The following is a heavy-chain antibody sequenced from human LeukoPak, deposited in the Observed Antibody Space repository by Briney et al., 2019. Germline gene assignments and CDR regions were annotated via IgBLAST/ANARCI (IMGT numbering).Heavy chain of an antibody. D-gene: IGHD3-3*01. J-gene: IGHJ4*02. CDR3: ARDPYDFWSGYYFDY. CDR1: GYTFTGYY. CDR2: INPNSGGT. V-gene: IGHV1-2*06. Sequence: GDSVKVSCKASGYTFTGYYMHWVRQAPGQGLEWMGRINPNSGGTNYAQKFQGRVTMTRDTSISTAYMELSRLRSDDTAVYYCARDPYDFWSGYYFDYWGQGTLVTVSS.